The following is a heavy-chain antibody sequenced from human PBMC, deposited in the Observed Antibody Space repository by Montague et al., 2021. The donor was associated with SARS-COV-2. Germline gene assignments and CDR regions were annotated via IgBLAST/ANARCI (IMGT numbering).Heavy chain of an antibody. Sequence: SETLSLTCSVSGVSVSSNNYYWTWIRLPPGKGLEWIGYIYFNGNTILXPSLEGRVTTSIDTSKNHFPLRLTSVTPADTAVYYCAREVVGVKTNWLDTWGQGTLVTVSS. CDR3: AREVVGVKTNWLDT. CDR1: GVSVSSNNYY. D-gene: IGHD3-16*01. V-gene: IGHV4-61*03. CDR2: IYFNGNT. J-gene: IGHJ5*02.